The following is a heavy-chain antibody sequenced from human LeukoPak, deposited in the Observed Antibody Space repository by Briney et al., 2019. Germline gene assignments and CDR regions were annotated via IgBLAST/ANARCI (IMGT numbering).Heavy chain of an antibody. CDR2: ISGSGGST. CDR3: AKPTLDYYGSGSYYTHSDYYFDY. CDR1: GFTFSSYA. Sequence: GGSLRLSCAASGFTFSSYAMSWVRQAPGKGLEWVSAISGSGGSTYYADSVKGRFTISRDNSENTLYLQMNSLRAEDTAVYYCAKPTLDYYGSGSYYTHSDYYFDYWGQGTLVTVSS. J-gene: IGHJ4*02. V-gene: IGHV3-23*01. D-gene: IGHD3-10*01.